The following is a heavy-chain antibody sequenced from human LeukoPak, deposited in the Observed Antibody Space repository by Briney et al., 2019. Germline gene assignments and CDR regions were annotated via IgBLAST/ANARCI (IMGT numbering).Heavy chain of an antibody. D-gene: IGHD2-2*01. CDR3: ARGGYCSPTTCFGFDP. CDR1: GFTFSSYG. V-gene: IGHV3-33*08. Sequence: PGRSLRLSCAASGFTFSSYGMHWVRQATGKGLEWVAVIWYDGSNKYYADSVKGRFTISRDNAKNSLYLQMNSLRAEDTAMYYCARGGYCSPTTCFGFDPWGQGTLVTVSS. J-gene: IGHJ5*02. CDR2: IWYDGSNK.